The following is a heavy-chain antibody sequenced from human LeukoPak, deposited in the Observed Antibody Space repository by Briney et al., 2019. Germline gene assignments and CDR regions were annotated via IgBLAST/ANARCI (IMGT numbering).Heavy chain of an antibody. J-gene: IGHJ6*03. CDR1: GYTFTGYY. V-gene: IGHV1-2*02. Sequence: ASVKVSCKASGYTFTGYYMHWVRQAPGQGLEWMGWINPNSGGTNYAQKFQGRVIMTRDTSISTAYMELSRLRSDDTAVYYCARGPIVATIRSYYYYYMDVWGKGTTVTISS. CDR3: ARGPIVATIRSYYYYYMDV. CDR2: INPNSGGT. D-gene: IGHD5-12*01.